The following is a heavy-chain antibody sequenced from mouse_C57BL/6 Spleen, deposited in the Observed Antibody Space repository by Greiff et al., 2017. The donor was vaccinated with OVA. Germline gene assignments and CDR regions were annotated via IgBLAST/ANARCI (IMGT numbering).Heavy chain of an antibody. CDR1: GYTFTSYW. D-gene: IGHD2-12*01. Sequence: VQLQQPGAELVKPGASVKLSCKASGYTFTSYWMQWVKQRPGQGLEWIGEIDPSDSYTNYTQKFKGKATLTVDTSSSTAYMQLSSLTSEDSAVYYCARGDSQAWFAYWGQGTLVTVSA. V-gene: IGHV1-50*01. CDR2: IDPSDSYT. J-gene: IGHJ3*01. CDR3: ARGDSQAWFAY.